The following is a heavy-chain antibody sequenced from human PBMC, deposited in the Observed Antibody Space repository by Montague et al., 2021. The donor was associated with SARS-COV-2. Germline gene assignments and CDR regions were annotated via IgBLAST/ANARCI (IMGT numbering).Heavy chain of an antibody. V-gene: IGHV3-30-3*01. D-gene: IGHD1-26*01. CDR2: ISYDGSNK. Sequence: SRSLSLSASGFTFSSYAMHWVRQAPGKGLEWVAVISYDGSNKYYADSVKGRFTISRDNSKNTLYLQMNSLRAEDTAVYYCARGYGGSYYYFDYWGQGTLVTVSS. CDR3: ARGYGGSYYYFDY. J-gene: IGHJ4*02. CDR1: GFTFSSYA.